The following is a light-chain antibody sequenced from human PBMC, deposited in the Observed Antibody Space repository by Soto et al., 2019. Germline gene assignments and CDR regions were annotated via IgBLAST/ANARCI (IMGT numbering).Light chain of an antibody. J-gene: IGLJ3*02. CDR2: GNN. CDR1: SSNIGAGYD. V-gene: IGLV1-40*01. Sequence: QSVLTQPPSVSGAPGQRVTISCTGSSSNIGAGYDVHWYQQLPGTAPKLLIYGNNNRPSGVPDRFSGSKSGTSASLAITGLXXEXXXXYYCQSYDSSLSGWVFGGGTKLTVL. CDR3: QSYDSSLSGWV.